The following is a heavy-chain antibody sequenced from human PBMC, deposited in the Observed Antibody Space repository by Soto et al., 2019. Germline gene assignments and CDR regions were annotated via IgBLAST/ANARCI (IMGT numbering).Heavy chain of an antibody. V-gene: IGHV3-23*01. Sequence: PGGSLRLSCAACGFTFNTYAMSWVRQAPGQGLEWVSAISGSGFSTYYADSVKGRFSISSDSSKNTLFLQMNSLRADDTAVYFCATFTFGRPFDTWGQGTMVTVSS. J-gene: IGHJ3*02. D-gene: IGHD3-16*01. CDR3: ATFTFGRPFDT. CDR1: GFTFNTYA. CDR2: ISGSGFST.